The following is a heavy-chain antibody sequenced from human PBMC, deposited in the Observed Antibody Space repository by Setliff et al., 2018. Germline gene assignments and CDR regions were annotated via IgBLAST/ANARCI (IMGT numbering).Heavy chain of an antibody. Sequence: SETLSLTCTVFGASFSGYDYNWIRQSPGKGLEWLGEINHSGTTTYNPSLNSRVTISTDTSKNQFSLKLSSVTAADTALYYCTVYNTGSSKDHYWGQGTPVTVSS. CDR3: TVYNTGSSKDHY. J-gene: IGHJ4*02. CDR2: INHSGTT. CDR1: GASFSGYD. D-gene: IGHD2-8*02. V-gene: IGHV4-34*01.